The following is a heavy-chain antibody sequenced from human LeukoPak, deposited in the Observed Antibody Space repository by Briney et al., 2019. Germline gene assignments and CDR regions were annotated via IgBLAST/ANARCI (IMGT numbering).Heavy chain of an antibody. J-gene: IGHJ4*02. CDR1: GYTFTSYY. CDR3: ARAYDSSGYYTAFFDY. V-gene: IGHV1-46*01. CDR2: INPSGGST. Sequence: ASVKVSCKASGYTFTSYYMHWVRQAPGQGLEWMGIINPSGGSTSYAQKFQGRVTMTRDMSTSTVYMELSSLRSEDTAVYYCARAYDSSGYYTAFFDYWGQGTLVTVSS. D-gene: IGHD3-22*01.